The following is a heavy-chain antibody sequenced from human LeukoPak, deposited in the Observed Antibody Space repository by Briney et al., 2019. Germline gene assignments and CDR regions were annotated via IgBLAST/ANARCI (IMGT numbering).Heavy chain of an antibody. CDR3: ARVHYDFWSGYYTDAFDI. Sequence: GASVKVSCKASGYTFTGYYMHWVRQAPGQGLEWMGWINPNSGGTNYAQKFQGRVTMTRDTSISTAYMELSRLRSDDTAVYYCARVHYDFWSGYYTDAFDIWGQGTMVTVSS. CDR2: INPNSGGT. CDR1: GYTFTGYY. J-gene: IGHJ3*02. D-gene: IGHD3-3*01. V-gene: IGHV1-2*02.